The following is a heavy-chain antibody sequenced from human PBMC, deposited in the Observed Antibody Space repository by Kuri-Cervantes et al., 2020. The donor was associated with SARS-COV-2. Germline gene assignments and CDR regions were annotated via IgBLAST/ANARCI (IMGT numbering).Heavy chain of an antibody. J-gene: IGHJ5*02. CDR3: ARGRSFNWVRGFDP. V-gene: IGHV3-30*14. CDR2: ISYAGSYK. D-gene: IGHD3-9*01. CDR1: GFTFSSYA. Sequence: GESLKISCAASGFTFSSYAMHWVRQAPGKGLEWVAVISYAGSYKYYADSVKGRFTISRDNSKNTLYLQMNSLRAEDTAIYYCARGRSFNWVRGFDPWGQGTLVTVSS.